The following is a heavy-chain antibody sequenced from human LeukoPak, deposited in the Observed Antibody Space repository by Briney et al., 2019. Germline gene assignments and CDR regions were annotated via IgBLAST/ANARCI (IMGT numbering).Heavy chain of an antibody. Sequence: PGGSLRLSCAASGFTFSNFWMTWVRQAPGKGLERVAHIRQDGVEKYYVDSVRGRFTISRDNAKNSMNLQMNGLRVEDTAVYYCTRVNNRYSDFWSQGSLVIVSS. CDR1: GFTFSNFW. D-gene: IGHD2-15*01. J-gene: IGHJ4*02. CDR3: TRVNNRYSDF. V-gene: IGHV3-7*01. CDR2: IRQDGVEK.